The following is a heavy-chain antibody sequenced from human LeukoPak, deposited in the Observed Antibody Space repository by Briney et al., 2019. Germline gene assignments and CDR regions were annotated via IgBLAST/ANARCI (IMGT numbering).Heavy chain of an antibody. CDR3: TREGVYAPDGSGYHRAAFDI. V-gene: IGHV1-69*04. Sequence: GASVKVSCKASGGSFSSYVITWVRQAPGQGLEGMGRIIPVLSVSNFAQKFRGRVTITADKSTDTAHMELSRLESGDTAIYYCTREGVYAPDGSGYHRAAFDIWGQGTVVIVSS. CDR2: IIPVLSVS. CDR1: GGSFSSYV. D-gene: IGHD3-22*01. J-gene: IGHJ3*02.